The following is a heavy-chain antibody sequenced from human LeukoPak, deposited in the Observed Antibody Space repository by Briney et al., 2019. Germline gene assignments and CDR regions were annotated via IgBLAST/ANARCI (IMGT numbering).Heavy chain of an antibody. CDR2: ISWDGGST. CDR1: GFTFDDYT. D-gene: IGHD6-13*01. J-gene: IGHJ4*02. V-gene: IGHV3-43*01. CDR3: AKPYSSSWYYFDY. Sequence: PGGSLRLSCAASGFTFDDYTMHWVRQAPGNGLEWVSLISWDGGSTYYADSVKGRFTISRDNSKNSLYLQMNSLRTEDTALYYCAKPYSSSWYYFDYWGQGTLVTVSS.